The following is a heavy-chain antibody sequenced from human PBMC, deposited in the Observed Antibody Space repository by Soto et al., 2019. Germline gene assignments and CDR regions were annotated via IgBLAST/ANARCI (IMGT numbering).Heavy chain of an antibody. CDR3: ASGIQLWLRRINNGYSG. CDR2: IIPMFGTA. V-gene: IGHV1-69*12. CDR1: GGTLSTYA. Sequence: QVQLVQSEAEVKRPESSVKVSCKAPGGTLSTYAISWVRQAPGQGLEWMGGIIPMFGTANYAQRFQDRVTITADESTNTVYMELSSLTSEDTAVYFCASGIQLWLRRINNGYSGWGQGTLVTVSS. J-gene: IGHJ4*02. D-gene: IGHD5-18*01.